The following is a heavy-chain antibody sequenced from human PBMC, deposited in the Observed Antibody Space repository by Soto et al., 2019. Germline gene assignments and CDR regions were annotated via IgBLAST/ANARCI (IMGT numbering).Heavy chain of an antibody. CDR1: GFSLSNARMG. J-gene: IGHJ5*02. CDR3: ARILGYYDFWSGPLNWFDP. D-gene: IGHD3-3*01. CDR2: IFSNDEK. Sequence: SGPTLVNPTETLTLTCTVSGFSLSNARMGVSWIRQPPGKALEWLAHIFSNDEKSYSTSLKSRLTISKDTSKSQVVLTMTNMDPVDTATYYCARILGYYDFWSGPLNWFDPWGQGTLFTVSS. V-gene: IGHV2-26*01.